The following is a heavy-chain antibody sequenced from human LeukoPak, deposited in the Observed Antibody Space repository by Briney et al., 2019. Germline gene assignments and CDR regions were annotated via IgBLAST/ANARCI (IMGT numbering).Heavy chain of an antibody. CDR1: GGSISSYY. CDR2: IYYSGST. J-gene: IGHJ4*02. D-gene: IGHD6-13*01. V-gene: IGHV4-59*01. CDR3: ARVSPSSWYDY. Sequence: SETLSLTCTVSGGSISSYYWSWIRQPPGKGLGWIGYIYYSGSTNYNPSLKSRVTISVDTSKNQFSLKLSSVTAADTAVYYCARVSPSSWYDYWGQGTLVTVSS.